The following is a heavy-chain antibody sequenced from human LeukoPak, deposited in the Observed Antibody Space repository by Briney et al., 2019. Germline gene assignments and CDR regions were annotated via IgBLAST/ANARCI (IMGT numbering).Heavy chain of an antibody. Sequence: PSETLSLTCTVSGYSISSGYYWGWIRPPPGKGLEWIGSIYHSGSTYYNPSLKSRVTISVDTSKNQFSLKLSSVTAADTAVYYCARVVGTVTTAFDYWGQGTLVTVSS. CDR1: GYSISSGYY. D-gene: IGHD4-17*01. V-gene: IGHV4-38-2*02. CDR3: ARVVGTVTTAFDY. CDR2: IYHSGST. J-gene: IGHJ4*02.